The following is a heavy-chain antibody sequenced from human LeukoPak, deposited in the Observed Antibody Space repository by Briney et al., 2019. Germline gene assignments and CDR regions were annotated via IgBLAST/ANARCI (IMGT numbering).Heavy chain of an antibody. J-gene: IGHJ5*02. CDR3: ARGIAAPGLGWFDP. V-gene: IGHV4-34*01. D-gene: IGHD6-13*01. CDR1: GGSFSGYY. Sequence: SKTLSLTCAVYGGSFSGYYWSWIRQPPGKGLEWLGEINHSGTTNYNPSLKSRVTMSLDTSKNQFSLKLSSVTAADTAVYFCARGIAAPGLGWFDPWGQGTLVTVSS. CDR2: INHSGTT.